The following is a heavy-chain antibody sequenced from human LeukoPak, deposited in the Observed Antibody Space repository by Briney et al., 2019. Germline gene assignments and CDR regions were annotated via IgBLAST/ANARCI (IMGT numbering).Heavy chain of an antibody. D-gene: IGHD5-18*01. V-gene: IGHV4-31*03. CDR3: ARATLKAPYSYGAQFDY. J-gene: IGHJ4*02. CDR2: IYYSGST. Sequence: SETLSLTCTVSGGSFSSGDYYWSWIRQHPGKGLEWIGYIYYSGSTYYNPSLKSRVTISVDTSKNQFSLKLSSVTAADTAVYYCARATLKAPYSYGAQFDYWGQGTLVTVSS. CDR1: GGSFSSGDYY.